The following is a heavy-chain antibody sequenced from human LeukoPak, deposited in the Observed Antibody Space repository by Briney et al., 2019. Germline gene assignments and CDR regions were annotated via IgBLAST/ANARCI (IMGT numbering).Heavy chain of an antibody. D-gene: IGHD2-2*01. CDR3: ARDAAYCSSTSCFAAWFDP. J-gene: IGHJ5*02. V-gene: IGHV3-66*02. CDR1: GFTVSSNY. CDR2: IYSGGST. Sequence: GGSLRLSCAASGFTVSSNYMSWVRQAPGKGLEWVSVIYSGGSTYYADPVKGRFIISRDSSKNTLYLQMNSLRAEDTAVYYCARDAAYCSSTSCFAAWFDPWGQGTLVTVSS.